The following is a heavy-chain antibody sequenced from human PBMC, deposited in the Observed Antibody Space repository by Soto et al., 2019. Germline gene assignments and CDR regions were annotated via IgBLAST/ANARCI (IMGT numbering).Heavy chain of an antibody. CDR3: ARDTFPLRGVTMVRGVDDAFDI. D-gene: IGHD3-10*01. CDR1: GFTFSSYS. J-gene: IGHJ3*02. Sequence: PGGSLRLSCAASGFTFSSYSMNWVRQAPGKGLEWVSYISSSSSTIYYADSVKGRFTISRDNAKNSLYLQMNSLRDEDTAVYYCARDTFPLRGVTMVRGVDDAFDIWGQGTMVTVSS. V-gene: IGHV3-48*02. CDR2: ISSSSSTI.